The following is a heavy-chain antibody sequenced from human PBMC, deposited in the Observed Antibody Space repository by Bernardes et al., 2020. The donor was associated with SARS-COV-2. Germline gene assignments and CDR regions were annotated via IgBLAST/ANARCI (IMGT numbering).Heavy chain of an antibody. J-gene: IGHJ4*02. Sequence: SLRLSCAASGFTFSSYAMHWVRQAPGKGLEWVAVISYDGSNKYYADSVKGRFTISRDNSKNTLYLQMNSLRAEDTAVYYCAKEESYYGSRPFDYWGQGTLVTVSS. CDR3: AKEESYYGSRPFDY. D-gene: IGHD3-10*01. CDR2: ISYDGSNK. CDR1: GFTFSSYA. V-gene: IGHV3-30*01.